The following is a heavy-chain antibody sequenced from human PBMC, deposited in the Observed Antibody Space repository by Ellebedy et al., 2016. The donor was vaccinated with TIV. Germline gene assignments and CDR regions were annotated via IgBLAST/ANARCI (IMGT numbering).Heavy chain of an antibody. D-gene: IGHD3-9*01. CDR2: MYYSGNT. Sequence: MPSETLSLTCTVSGVSINGYYWSWFRQPPGKGLEWIGYMYYSGNTNYNPSLKSRVTISVDTSKNQFSLKLSSVTAADTAVYYCARIGPGTTFDWVPHWYFDLWGRGTLVTVSS. V-gene: IGHV4-59*01. J-gene: IGHJ2*01. CDR1: GVSINGYY. CDR3: ARIGPGTTFDWVPHWYFDL.